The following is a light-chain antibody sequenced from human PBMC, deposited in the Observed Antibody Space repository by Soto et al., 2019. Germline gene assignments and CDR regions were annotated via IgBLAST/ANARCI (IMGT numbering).Light chain of an antibody. CDR3: NSHTISNTRV. CDR2: ANT. CDR1: SSNIGAGYD. J-gene: IGLJ1*01. V-gene: IGLV1-40*01. Sequence: QSVLTQPPSVSGAPGQRVTIACTGSSSNIGAGYDVHWYQQLPGTAPKLLIYANTNRPSGVPDRFSCAKSGYTASLTTSGRLAEDEADYYCNSHTISNTRVFGTGTKVTVL.